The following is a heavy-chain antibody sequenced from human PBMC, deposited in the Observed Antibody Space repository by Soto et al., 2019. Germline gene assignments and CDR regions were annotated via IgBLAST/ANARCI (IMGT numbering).Heavy chain of an antibody. V-gene: IGHV3-15*01. J-gene: IGHJ3*02. CDR2: IKSKTDGGTT. D-gene: IGHD3-22*01. CDR3: TKMLIEYYYDSSGYYSIEAFDI. CDR1: GFTFSNAW. Sequence: GGSLRLSCAASGFTFSNAWMSWVRQAPGKGLEWVGRIKSKTDGGTTDYAAPVKGRFTISRDDSKNTLYLQMNGLKTEDTAVYYCTKMLIEYYYDSSGYYSIEAFDIWGQGTMVTVSS.